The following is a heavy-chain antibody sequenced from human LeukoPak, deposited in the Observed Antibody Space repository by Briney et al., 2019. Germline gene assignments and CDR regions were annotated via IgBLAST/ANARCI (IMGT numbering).Heavy chain of an antibody. CDR2: IYHSGST. CDR3: ARLLSRGYCSGGSCYSKDY. D-gene: IGHD2-15*01. V-gene: IGHV4-30-2*01. J-gene: IGHJ4*02. Sequence: SETLSLTCTVSGGSISSGGYYWSWIRQPPGKGLEWIGYIYHSGSTYYNPSLKSRVTISVDRSKNQFSLKLSSVTAADTAVYYCARLLSRGYCSGGSCYSKDYWGQGTLVTVSS. CDR1: GGSISSGGYY.